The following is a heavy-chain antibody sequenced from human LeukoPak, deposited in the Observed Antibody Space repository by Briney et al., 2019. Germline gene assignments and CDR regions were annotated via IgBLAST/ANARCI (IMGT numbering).Heavy chain of an antibody. CDR1: GFTFSSYS. CDR3: ARDRGYCSGGSCYSVLDY. D-gene: IGHD2-15*01. J-gene: IGHJ4*02. V-gene: IGHV3-48*01. Sequence: PGGSLRLSCAASGFTFSSYSMNWVRQAPGKGLEWVSYISSSSSTIFYADSVKGRFTISRDNSKNTLYLQMNSLRAEDTAVYYCARDRGYCSGGSCYSVLDYWGQGTLVTVSS. CDR2: ISSSSSTI.